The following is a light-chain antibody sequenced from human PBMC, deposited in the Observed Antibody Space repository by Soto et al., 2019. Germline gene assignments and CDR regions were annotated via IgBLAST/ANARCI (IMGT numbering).Light chain of an antibody. CDR1: QTITRW. CDR2: DAP. J-gene: IGKJ1*01. V-gene: IGKV1-5*01. CDR3: QQYHTFWT. Sequence: DIPMTQSPSTLSASVGDRVTIACRANQTITRWLAWYQQKPGKAPKLLIFDAPTLESGVPSRFSGSGYGTEFTLTISSLQPEDFATYYCQQYHTFWTFGQGTTVEVK.